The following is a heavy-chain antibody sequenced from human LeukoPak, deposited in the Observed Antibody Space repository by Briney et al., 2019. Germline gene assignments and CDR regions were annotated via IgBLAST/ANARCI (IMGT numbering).Heavy chain of an antibody. CDR3: AREGDYGLWFDY. CDR1: GGTFSSYA. J-gene: IGHJ4*02. CDR2: IIPIFGTA. D-gene: IGHD4-17*01. V-gene: IGHV1-69*01. Sequence: SVKVSCKASGGTFSSYAISWVRQAPGQGLEWMGGIIPIFGTANYAQKFQGRVTITADESTCTAYMELSSLRSEDTAVYYCAREGDYGLWFDYWGQGTLVTVSS.